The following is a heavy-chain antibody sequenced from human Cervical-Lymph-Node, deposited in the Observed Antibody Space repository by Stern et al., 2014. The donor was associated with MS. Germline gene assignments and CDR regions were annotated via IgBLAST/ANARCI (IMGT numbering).Heavy chain of an antibody. V-gene: IGHV3-23*04. Sequence: EMQLVESGGGLVQPGGSLRLSCAASGFTFSSYAMSWVRQAPGKGLEWVSAIRGSGGSTYYADSVKGRFTISRDNSKNTLYLQMNSLRAEDTAVYYCAKQEYSSSWSQVGMDVWGQGTTVTVSS. D-gene: IGHD6-13*01. CDR1: GFTFSSYA. CDR2: IRGSGGST. CDR3: AKQEYSSSWSQVGMDV. J-gene: IGHJ6*02.